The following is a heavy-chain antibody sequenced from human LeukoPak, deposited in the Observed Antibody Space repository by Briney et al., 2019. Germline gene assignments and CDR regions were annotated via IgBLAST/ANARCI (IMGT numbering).Heavy chain of an antibody. V-gene: IGHV4-61*02. CDR2: IHTSGSP. Sequence: SQTLSLTCTVSGGSISSGSYYWTWIRQPAGKGLEWIGRIHTSGSPKYNPSLKTRVTISLDTSKHQFSLKVPSVTAADTAVYYCARVEAGAAAFYFDHWGRGTLVTVSS. CDR1: GGSISSGSYY. J-gene: IGHJ4*02. D-gene: IGHD6-13*01. CDR3: ARVEAGAAAFYFDH.